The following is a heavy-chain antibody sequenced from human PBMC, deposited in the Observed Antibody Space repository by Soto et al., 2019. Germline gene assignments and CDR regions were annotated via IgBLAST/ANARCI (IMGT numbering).Heavy chain of an antibody. V-gene: IGHV3-23*01. J-gene: IGHJ6*04. CDR2: ISGSGGST. CDR3: VKDSNAIVRGVMDF. D-gene: IGHD3-10*01. Sequence: GGTLRLSCAASGVTFSSYAMSWIRQAPGKGLEWVSAISGSGGSTYYADSVKGRFTISSDNSKNTLYLQMNSLRAEDTAVYYCVKDSNAIVRGVMDFWGKGTTVTVSS. CDR1: GVTFSSYA.